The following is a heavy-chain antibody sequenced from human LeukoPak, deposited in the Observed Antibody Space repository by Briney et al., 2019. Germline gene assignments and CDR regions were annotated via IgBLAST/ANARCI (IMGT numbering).Heavy chain of an antibody. CDR1: GGSLSSSFW. Sequence: SGTLSLTCAVSGGSLSSSFWWSWVRQPPGKGLEWIGEISNRGGTNYNPSLKSRVSISIDESKDQFSLALNSVTAADTAVYYCAGRWALTGEPTWGQGTLVTVSS. CDR3: AGRWALTGEPT. J-gene: IGHJ5*02. V-gene: IGHV4-4*02. D-gene: IGHD7-27*01. CDR2: ISNRGGT.